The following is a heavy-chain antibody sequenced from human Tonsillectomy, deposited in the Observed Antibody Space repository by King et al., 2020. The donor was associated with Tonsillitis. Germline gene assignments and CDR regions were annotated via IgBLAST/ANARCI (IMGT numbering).Heavy chain of an antibody. CDR1: GGSFNGYY. V-gene: IGHV4-34*01. CDR2: INHSGST. Sequence: VQLQQWGAGLLKPSETLSLSCAVYGGSFNGYYWSWIRQLPGKGLEWIGEINHSGSTNYNPSLKSRVTMSVDTSKNQFSLNLKSVTAADTAVYYCARGWTVAGQFDRWGQGTLVTVSS. D-gene: IGHD6-19*01. J-gene: IGHJ4*02. CDR3: ARGWTVAGQFDR.